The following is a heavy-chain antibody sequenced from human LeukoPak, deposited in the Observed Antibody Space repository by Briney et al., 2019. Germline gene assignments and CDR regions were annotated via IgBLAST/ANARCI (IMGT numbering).Heavy chain of an antibody. D-gene: IGHD2-21*02. V-gene: IGHV3-48*03. Sequence: GGSLRLSCAASGFTFDDYAMHWVRQAPGKGLEWVSYISSSGSTIYYADSVKGRFTISRDNAKNSLYLQMNSLRAEDTAVYYCARDHGKGDDYWGQGTLVTVSS. J-gene: IGHJ4*02. CDR2: ISSSGSTI. CDR1: GFTFDDYA. CDR3: ARDHGKGDDY.